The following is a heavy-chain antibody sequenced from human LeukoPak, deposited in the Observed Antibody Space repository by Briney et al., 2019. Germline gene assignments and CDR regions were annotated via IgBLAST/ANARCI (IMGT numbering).Heavy chain of an antibody. Sequence: GGSLRLSCVASGFTFTTYAMSWVRRAPGKGLEWVSAVSASDDTTYYADSVKGRFTISRDNAMNTLYLQMSSLRAEDTAVYYCARVASGSIWFVDYWGQGTLVTVSS. CDR2: VSASDDTT. CDR1: GFTFTTYA. D-gene: IGHD6-13*01. J-gene: IGHJ4*02. CDR3: ARVASGSIWFVDY. V-gene: IGHV3-23*01.